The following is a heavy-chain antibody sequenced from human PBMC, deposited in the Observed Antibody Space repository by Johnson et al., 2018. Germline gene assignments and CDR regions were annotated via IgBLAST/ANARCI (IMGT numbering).Heavy chain of an antibody. CDR2: INVGGGIT. Sequence: VQLVESGGGVVQPGKSLRLSCAASGFTFSSYSMNWVRQAPGKGLEWVSSINVGGGITDYADSVKGRFTISRVNSKNTLYLQMNSLRVEDTAVNHCAKDGCGGDCYSRAFDMWGQGTRVTVSS. V-gene: IGHV3-23*04. D-gene: IGHD2-21*02. CDR3: AKDGCGGDCYSRAFDM. CDR1: GFTFSSYS. J-gene: IGHJ3*02.